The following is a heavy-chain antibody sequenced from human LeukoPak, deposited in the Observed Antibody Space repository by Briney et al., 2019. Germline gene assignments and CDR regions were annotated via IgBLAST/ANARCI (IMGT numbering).Heavy chain of an antibody. D-gene: IGHD6-19*01. CDR2: INHSGST. CDR1: GGSFSGYY. CDR3: ARGSEGSGLYYFDY. J-gene: IGHJ4*02. Sequence: PSETLSLTCAVYGGSFSGYYWGWIRQPPGKGLEWIGEINHSGSTNYNPSLKSRVTISVDTSKNQFSLKLSSVTAADTAVYYCARGSEGSGLYYFDYWGQGTLVTVSS. V-gene: IGHV4-34*01.